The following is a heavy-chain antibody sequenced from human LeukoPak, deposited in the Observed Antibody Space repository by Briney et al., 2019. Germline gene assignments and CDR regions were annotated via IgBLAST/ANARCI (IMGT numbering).Heavy chain of an antibody. V-gene: IGHV1-24*01. CDR1: GYTLSEFS. D-gene: IGHD4-17*01. CDR3: ASYYGDYVNFDY. Sequence: GASEKVSGKVSGYTLSEFSMHWVRQAPGKGRQWMGGFDPEDGETIYAQKFQGRVTMTEDTSTDTDYMELSSLRSEDTAVYYCASYYGDYVNFDYWGQGTLVTVSS. CDR2: FDPEDGET. J-gene: IGHJ4*02.